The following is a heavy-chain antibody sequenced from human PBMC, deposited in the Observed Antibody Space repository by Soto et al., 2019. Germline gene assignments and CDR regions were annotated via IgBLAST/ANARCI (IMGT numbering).Heavy chain of an antibody. D-gene: IGHD2-2*01. CDR2: IYYSGST. CDR3: ARGYCSTTSCYVGFYYMDV. CDR1: GDSINSYY. V-gene: IGHV4-59*01. Sequence: QVQLQESGPGLVKPSETLSLTCTVSGDSINSYYWSWIRQPPGKGLEWIGYIYYSGSTMYDPSRKSRVTISLGTSKNQFSLKLSSVTAADTAVYYCARGYCSTTSCYVGFYYMDVWGKGTAVTVSS. J-gene: IGHJ6*03.